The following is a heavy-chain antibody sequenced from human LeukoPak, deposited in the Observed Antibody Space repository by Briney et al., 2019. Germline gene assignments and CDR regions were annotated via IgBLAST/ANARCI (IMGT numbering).Heavy chain of an antibody. CDR2: IRYDGSII. CDR1: GFTFSSYG. D-gene: IGHD1-26*01. Sequence: GGSLRLSCTTSGFTFSSYGMHWVRQAPGKGLEWVTFIRYDGSIITYADSVEGRFTISKDNSKNMLYLQMNSLRTDDTALYYCATDAGGGVWGQGTLVTVSS. J-gene: IGHJ4*02. V-gene: IGHV3-30*02. CDR3: ATDAGGGV.